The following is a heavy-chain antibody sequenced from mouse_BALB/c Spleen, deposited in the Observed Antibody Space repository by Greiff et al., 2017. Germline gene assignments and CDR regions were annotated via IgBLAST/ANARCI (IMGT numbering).Heavy chain of an antibody. CDR1: GYSITSGYY. CDR2: ISYDGSN. D-gene: IGHD2-4*01. V-gene: IGHV3-6*02. CDR3: ARATGLRRAMDY. Sequence: EVQLVESGPGLVKPSQSLSLTCSVTGYSITSGYYWNWIRQFPGNKLEWMGYISYDGSNNYNPSLKNRISITRDTSKNQFFLKLNSVTTEDTATYYCARATGLRRAMDYWGQGTSVTVSA. J-gene: IGHJ4*01.